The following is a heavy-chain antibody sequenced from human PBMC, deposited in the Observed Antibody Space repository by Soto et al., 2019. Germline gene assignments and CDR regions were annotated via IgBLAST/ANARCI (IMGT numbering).Heavy chain of an antibody. CDR3: ARGLVGYDFWRGYFDP. V-gene: IGHV1-69*01. J-gene: IGHJ5*02. D-gene: IGHD3-3*01. CDR2: IIPIFGTA. Sequence: QVQLVQSGAEVKKPGSSVKVSCKASGGTFSSYAISWVRQAPGQGLEWMGGIIPIFGTANYAQKFQGRVTITADEATSTADMELSSLRSEDTAVYYCARGLVGYDFWRGYFDPWGQGTLVTGSS. CDR1: GGTFSSYA.